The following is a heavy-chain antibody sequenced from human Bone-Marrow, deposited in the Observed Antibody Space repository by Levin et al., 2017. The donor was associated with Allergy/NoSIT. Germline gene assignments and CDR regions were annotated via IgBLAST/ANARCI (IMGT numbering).Heavy chain of an antibody. CDR3: VRTLGWRNPFDS. D-gene: IGHD6-19*01. Sequence: PGGSLRLSCAASGFTLSDYWMHWVRQAPGKGLVWVSRINNDGRSTIYADSVRGRFTISRDNAKNTVYLQMRDFGVEDTAFYYCVRTLGWRNPFDSWGQGTLVTVSS. CDR1: GFTLSDYW. J-gene: IGHJ4*02. CDR2: INNDGRST. V-gene: IGHV3-74*01.